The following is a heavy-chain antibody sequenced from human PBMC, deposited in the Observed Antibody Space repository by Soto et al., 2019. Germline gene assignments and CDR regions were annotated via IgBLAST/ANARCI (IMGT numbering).Heavy chain of an antibody. CDR3: ARTGYSSGWYYFDY. J-gene: IGHJ4*02. CDR1: GFTFSSYA. Sequence: GGSLRLSCAASGFTFSSYAMSWVRQAPGKGLEWVSAISGSGGSTYYADSVKGRFTISRDNSKNTLYLQMNSLRAEDTAVYYCARTGYSSGWYYFDYWGQGTLVTVSS. V-gene: IGHV3-23*01. D-gene: IGHD6-19*01. CDR2: ISGSGGST.